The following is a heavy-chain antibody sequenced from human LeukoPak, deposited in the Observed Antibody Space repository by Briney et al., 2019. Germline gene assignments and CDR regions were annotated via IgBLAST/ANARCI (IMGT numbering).Heavy chain of an antibody. D-gene: IGHD3-16*02. Sequence: ASVKVSCKASGYTLTGYYMHWVRQAPGQGLEWMGWVNPDSGNTGYAQKFQGRVTMTRNTSISTAYMELSSLRSEDTAMYYCARADYDFVWGSYRLPDPWGQGTLVTVSS. CDR2: VNPDSGNT. J-gene: IGHJ5*02. CDR3: ARADYDFVWGSYRLPDP. CDR1: GYTLTGYY. V-gene: IGHV1-8*02.